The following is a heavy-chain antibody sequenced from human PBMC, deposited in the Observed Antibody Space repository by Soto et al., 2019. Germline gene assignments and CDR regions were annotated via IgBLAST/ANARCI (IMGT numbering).Heavy chain of an antibody. CDR3: AGVKPKRWQQMQDHYYYYGMDV. Sequence: SETLALTCAVYGGSFSGYYWSWIRQPPGKGLEWIGEINHSGSTNYNPSLKSRVTISVDTSKNQFSLKLSSVTAADTAVYYCAGVKPKRWQQMQDHYYYYGMDVWGQGPTVTVSS. CDR1: GGSFSGYY. CDR2: INHSGST. D-gene: IGHD6-13*01. V-gene: IGHV4-34*01. J-gene: IGHJ6*02.